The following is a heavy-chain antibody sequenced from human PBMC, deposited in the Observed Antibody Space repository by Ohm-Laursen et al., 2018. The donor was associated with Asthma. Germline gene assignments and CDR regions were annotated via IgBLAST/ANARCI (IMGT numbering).Heavy chain of an antibody. CDR2: ISGSGGST. J-gene: IGHJ6*02. Sequence: SLRLSCAASGFTFSSYAMSWVRQAPGKGLEWVSAISGSGGSTYYADSVKGRFTISRDNSKNTLYLQMNSLRAEDTAVYYCARDAVIFGVVYDSYYGMDVWGQGTTVTVSS. CDR1: GFTFSSYA. V-gene: IGHV3-23*01. CDR3: ARDAVIFGVVYDSYYGMDV. D-gene: IGHD3-3*02.